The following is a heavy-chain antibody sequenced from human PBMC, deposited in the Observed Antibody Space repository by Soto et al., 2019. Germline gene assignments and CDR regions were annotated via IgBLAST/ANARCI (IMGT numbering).Heavy chain of an antibody. V-gene: IGHV4-31*03. D-gene: IGHD5-12*01. Sequence: SETLSLTCTVSGGSISSGGYYWSWIRQHPGKGLEWIGYIYYSGSTYYNPSLKSRVTISVDTSKNQFSLKLSSVTAADTAVYYCARDPRGYSGYDGNWFDPWGQGTLVTVSS. CDR1: GGSISSGGYY. CDR2: IYYSGST. J-gene: IGHJ5*02. CDR3: ARDPRGYSGYDGNWFDP.